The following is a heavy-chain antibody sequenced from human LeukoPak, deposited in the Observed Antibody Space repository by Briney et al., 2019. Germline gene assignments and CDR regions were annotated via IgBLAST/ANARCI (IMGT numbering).Heavy chain of an antibody. CDR1: GYTFTGYY. CDR3: AQQLPRSGSYYKRFNWFDP. D-gene: IGHD3-10*01. V-gene: IGHV1-2*06. Sequence: ASVKVSCKASGYTFTGYYVHWVRQAPGQGLEWMGRINPKSGGTNYAQKFHGRVTMTRDTSISTAYMELSSLRSEDTAVYYCAQQLPRSGSYYKRFNWFDPWGQGTLVTVSS. CDR2: INPKSGGT. J-gene: IGHJ5*02.